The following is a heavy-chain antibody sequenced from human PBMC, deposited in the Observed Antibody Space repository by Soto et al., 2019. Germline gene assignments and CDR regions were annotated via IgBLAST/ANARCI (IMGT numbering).Heavy chain of an antibody. CDR1: GFSLSTSGVG. Sequence: QITLKESGPPLVKPTQTLTLTCTFSGFSLSTSGVGVGWIRQPPGKALEWLALIYWDDDKRYSPSLKSRLTITKDTSTSQVVLTMTNMDPVDTATYYCAWTYVQRPAFDYWGQGTLVTVSS. V-gene: IGHV2-5*02. D-gene: IGHD3-10*02. CDR2: IYWDDDK. CDR3: AWTYVQRPAFDY. J-gene: IGHJ4*02.